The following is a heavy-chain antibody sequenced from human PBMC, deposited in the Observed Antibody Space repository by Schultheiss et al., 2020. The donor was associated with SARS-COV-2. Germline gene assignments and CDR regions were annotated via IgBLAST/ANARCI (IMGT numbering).Heavy chain of an antibody. CDR1: GFTFSSYA. V-gene: IGHV3-30*04. J-gene: IGHJ4*02. CDR3: TTDPSLWFGELYPY. Sequence: GGSLRLSCAASGFTFSSYAMHWVRQAPGKGLEWVAVISYDGNNKFYADSVKGRFTISRDNSKNTLYLQMNSLRAEDTAVYYCTTDPSLWFGELYPYWGQGTLVTVSS. CDR2: ISYDGNNK. D-gene: IGHD3-10*01.